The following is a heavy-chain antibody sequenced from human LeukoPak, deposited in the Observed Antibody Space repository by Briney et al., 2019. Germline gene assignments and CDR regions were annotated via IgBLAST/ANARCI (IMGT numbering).Heavy chain of an antibody. D-gene: IGHD1-26*01. CDR3: ARVALSKPVGAKGYYYGMDV. J-gene: IGHJ6*02. Sequence: SETLSLTCTVSGGSISSYYWSWIRQPPGKGLEWIGYIYYSGSTNYNPSLKSRVTISVDTSKNQFSLKLSSVTAADTAVYYCARVALSKPVGAKGYYYGMDVWGQGTTVTVSS. CDR2: IYYSGST. V-gene: IGHV4-59*01. CDR1: GGSISSYY.